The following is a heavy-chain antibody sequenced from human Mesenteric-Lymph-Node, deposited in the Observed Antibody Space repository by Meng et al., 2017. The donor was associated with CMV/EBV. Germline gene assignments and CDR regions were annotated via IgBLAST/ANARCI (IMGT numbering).Heavy chain of an antibody. CDR2: MNPNSGNT. CDR3: ARGIEGSNWFDP. V-gene: IGHV1-8*01. CDR1: GYTFTSYD. D-gene: IGHD1-26*01. Sequence: ASVKVSCKASGYTFTSYDINWVRQATGQGLEWMGWMNPNSGNTGYAQKFQGRVTMTRNTSISTAYMELSSLRSEDTAVYYCARGIEGSNWFDPWGQGTLVTVSS. J-gene: IGHJ5*02.